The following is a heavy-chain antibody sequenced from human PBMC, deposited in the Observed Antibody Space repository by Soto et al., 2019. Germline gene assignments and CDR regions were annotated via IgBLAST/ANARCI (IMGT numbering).Heavy chain of an antibody. Sequence: SETLSLTCTVSGGSISSGGYYWSWIRQHPGKGLEWIGYIYYSGSTYYNPSLKSRVTISVDTSKNQFSLKLSSVTAADTAVYYCARGTIYCSSTSCYGVWGYYFDYWGQGTLVTVSS. V-gene: IGHV4-31*03. CDR2: IYYSGST. J-gene: IGHJ4*02. CDR1: GGSISSGGYY. CDR3: ARGTIYCSSTSCYGVWGYYFDY. D-gene: IGHD2-2*01.